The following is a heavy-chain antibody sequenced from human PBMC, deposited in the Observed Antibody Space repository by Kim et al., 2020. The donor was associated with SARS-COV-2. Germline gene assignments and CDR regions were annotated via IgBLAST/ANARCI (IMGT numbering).Heavy chain of an antibody. Sequence: SVKVSCKASGGTFSSYANSWVRQAPGQGLEWMGGIIPIFGTANYAQKFLGRVTITADESTSTAYMELSSLRSEDTAVYYCADAYCGGDCYSGDFEYFQHWGQGTLVTVSS. CDR1: GGTFSSYA. V-gene: IGHV1-69*13. J-gene: IGHJ1*01. CDR3: ADAYCGGDCYSGDFEYFQH. D-gene: IGHD2-21*02. CDR2: IIPIFGTA.